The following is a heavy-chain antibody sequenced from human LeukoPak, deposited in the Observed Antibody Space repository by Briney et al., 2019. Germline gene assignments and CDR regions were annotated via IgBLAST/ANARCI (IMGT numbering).Heavy chain of an antibody. CDR3: ARDNSVEDTAWWFDP. D-gene: IGHD4-23*01. J-gene: IGHJ5*02. CDR2: INPSGGST. CDR1: GCTFTSYY. V-gene: IGHV1-46*01. Sequence: VASVKVSCKASGCTFTSYYMHWVRQAPGQGLEWMGIINPSGGSTSYAQKFQGRVTMTRDMSTSTDYMELSSLRSEDTAVYYCARDNSVEDTAWWFDPWGQGTLVTVSS.